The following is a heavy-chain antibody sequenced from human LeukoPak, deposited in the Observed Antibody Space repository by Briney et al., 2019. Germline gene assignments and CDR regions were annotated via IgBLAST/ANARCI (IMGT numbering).Heavy chain of an antibody. J-gene: IGHJ6*02. CDR3: ARGYYDSSGYRAGMDV. Sequence: ASVKVSCKASGYTFTSYDINWVRQATGQGLEWMGWMNPNSGNTGYAQKFQGRVTMTRNTSISTAYMELSSLRSEDTAVYYCARGYYDSSGYRAGMDVWGQGTMVTVSS. CDR2: MNPNSGNT. CDR1: GYTFTSYD. V-gene: IGHV1-8*01. D-gene: IGHD3-22*01.